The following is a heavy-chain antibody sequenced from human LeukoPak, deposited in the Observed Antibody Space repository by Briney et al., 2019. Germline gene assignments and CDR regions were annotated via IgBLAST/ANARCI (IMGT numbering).Heavy chain of an antibody. J-gene: IGHJ6*03. D-gene: IGHD3-3*01. CDR3: ARGSLLYDFWSGYSPTRDYYMDV. V-gene: IGHV4-39*01. Sequence: SETLSLTCTVSGGSISSSSYYWGWIRQPPGKGLEWIGSIYYSGSTYYNPSLKSRVTISVDTSKNQFSLKLSSVTAADTAVYYCARGSLLYDFWSGYSPTRDYYMDVWGKGTTVTVSS. CDR2: IYYSGST. CDR1: GGSISSSSYY.